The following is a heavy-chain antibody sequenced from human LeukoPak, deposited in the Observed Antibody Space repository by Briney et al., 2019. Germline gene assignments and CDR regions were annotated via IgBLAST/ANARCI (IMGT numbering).Heavy chain of an antibody. J-gene: IGHJ4*02. V-gene: IGHV3-21*01. D-gene: IGHD3-10*01. Sequence: GGSLRLSCAASGFTFSSYSMNWVRQAPGKGLEWVSPISSSSSYIYYADSVKGRFTISRDNAKNSLYLQMNSLRAEDTAVYYCARATAGFGELLSYDYWGQGTLVTVSS. CDR2: ISSSSSYI. CDR1: GFTFSSYS. CDR3: ARATAGFGELLSYDY.